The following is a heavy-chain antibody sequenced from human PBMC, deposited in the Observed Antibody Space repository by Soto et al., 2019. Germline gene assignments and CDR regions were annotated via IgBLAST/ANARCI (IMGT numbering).Heavy chain of an antibody. CDR2: INPNSGGT. CDR3: ARAVDTAMVVDY. CDR1: GYTFTGYY. D-gene: IGHD5-18*01. V-gene: IGHV1-2*04. J-gene: IGHJ4*02. Sequence: GASVKVSCKASGYTFTGYYMHWVRQAPGQGLEGMGWINPNSGGTNYAQKFQGWVTMTRDTSISTAYMELSRLRSDDTAVYYCARAVDTAMVVDYWGQGTLVTVSS.